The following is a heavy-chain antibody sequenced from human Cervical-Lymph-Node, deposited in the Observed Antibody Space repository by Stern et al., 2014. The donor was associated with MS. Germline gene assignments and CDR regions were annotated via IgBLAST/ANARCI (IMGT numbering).Heavy chain of an antibody. CDR3: ARDNGLRVEQFFDY. CDR2: ISYSGNT. V-gene: IGHV4-31*03. Sequence: VQLEESGPGLVKPSQTLSLTCTVSGASLSSLNYYWSWIRQRPGKGLEWIGFISYSGNTNYNPSLKSRVTVSADTSKTQFSLRLTSVTAADTAVYYCARDNGLRVEQFFDYWGQGSLVTVSS. J-gene: IGHJ4*02. CDR1: GASLSSLNYY. D-gene: IGHD4-17*01.